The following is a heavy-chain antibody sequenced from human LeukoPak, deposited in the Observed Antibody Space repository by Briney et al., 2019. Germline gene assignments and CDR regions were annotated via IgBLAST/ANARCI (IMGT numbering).Heavy chain of an antibody. CDR2: ISSSGSTI. J-gene: IGHJ4*02. Sequence: GGSLRLSCAASGFTFSSYEMNWVRQAPGKGLEWVSYISSSGSTIYYADSVKGRFTISRDNAKNSLYLQMNSLRAEDTAVYYCAKDPSSYGDYVNYFDYWGQGTLVTVSS. V-gene: IGHV3-48*03. CDR1: GFTFSSYE. D-gene: IGHD4-17*01. CDR3: AKDPSSYGDYVNYFDY.